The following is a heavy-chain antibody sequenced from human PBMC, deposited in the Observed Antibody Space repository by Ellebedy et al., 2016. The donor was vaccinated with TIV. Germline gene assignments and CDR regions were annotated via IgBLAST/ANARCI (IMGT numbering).Heavy chain of an antibody. J-gene: IGHJ4*02. D-gene: IGHD6-19*01. CDR1: GFSFSRYA. V-gene: IGHV3-23*01. CDR3: AKGRGGGSDSSAPRYYFDS. CDR2: ISGSAVST. Sequence: GESLKISCAASGFSFSRYAMSWVRQAPGKGLEWVSGISGSAVSTAYADSVKGRFTISRDNSKRTLYLQMNSLRAKDTAVYYCAKGRGGGSDSSAPRYYFDSWGLGTLVTVSS.